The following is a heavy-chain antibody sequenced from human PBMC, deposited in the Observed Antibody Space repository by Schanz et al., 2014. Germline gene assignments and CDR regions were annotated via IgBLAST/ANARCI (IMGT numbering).Heavy chain of an antibody. V-gene: IGHV3-23*04. CDR1: GFTFSSYS. Sequence: VQLVESGGGLVKPGGSLRLSCAASGFTFSSYSMNWVRQAPGKGLEWVSAISGSGGSTYYADSVEGRFTISRDNSKNTLYLQMNSLRAEDTAVYYCARGTDWNLHYWGQGALVTVSS. CDR2: ISGSGGST. D-gene: IGHD1-1*01. J-gene: IGHJ4*02. CDR3: ARGTDWNLHY.